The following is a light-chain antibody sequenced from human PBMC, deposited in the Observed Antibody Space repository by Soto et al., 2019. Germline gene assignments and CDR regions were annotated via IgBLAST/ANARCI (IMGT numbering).Light chain of an antibody. V-gene: IGKV1D-8*03. Sequence: VIWMTQSSSLLSASTGDRVTISCRMSQSISSYLAWYQQKPGKAPELLIYAASTLQSGVPSRFSGSGSGTDFTLTISCLQSEDFATYYCQQYYSFPWTFGQGTKVEIK. CDR2: AAS. CDR3: QQYYSFPWT. CDR1: QSISSY. J-gene: IGKJ1*01.